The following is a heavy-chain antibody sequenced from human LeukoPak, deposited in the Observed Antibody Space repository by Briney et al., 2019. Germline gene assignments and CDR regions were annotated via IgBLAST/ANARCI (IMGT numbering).Heavy chain of an antibody. CDR2: ISYDGSNK. CDR3: ARPPLGYCSSTSCSPDLDY. V-gene: IGHV3-30*03. Sequence: GGSLRLSCAASGFTFSSYGMHWVRQAPGKGLEWVAVISYDGSNKYYADSVKGRFTISRDNSKNTLYLQMNSLRAEDTAVYYCARPPLGYCSSTSCSPDLDYWGQGTLVTVSS. J-gene: IGHJ4*02. D-gene: IGHD2-2*01. CDR1: GFTFSSYG.